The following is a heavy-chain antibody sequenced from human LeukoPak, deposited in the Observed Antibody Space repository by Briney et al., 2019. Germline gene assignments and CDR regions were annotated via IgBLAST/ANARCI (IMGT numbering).Heavy chain of an antibody. V-gene: IGHV3-48*04. Sequence: GGSLRLSCAASGFTLSRYSMNWVRQVPGKGLEWTAYINSAGHTIYYADFVKGRFAISRDSTKNSLFLQMTSLRVEDTAVYFCVRDSLAVSNDLDIWGQGTTVIVSS. CDR1: GFTLSRYS. CDR3: VRDSLAVSNDLDI. D-gene: IGHD6-19*01. J-gene: IGHJ3*02. CDR2: INSAGHTI.